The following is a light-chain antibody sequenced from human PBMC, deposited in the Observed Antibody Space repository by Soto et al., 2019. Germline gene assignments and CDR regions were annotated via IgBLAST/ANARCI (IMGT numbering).Light chain of an antibody. V-gene: IGLV2-14*01. Sequence: SALTQPASVSGSPGQSITISCTGTSSDVGGYNYVSWYQQHPGKAPKVMIYEVNNGPSGVSNRFSGSKSGNTASLTISGLQAEDEAHYYCSSYTSSGTVVFGGGTKLTVL. CDR3: SSYTSSGTVV. CDR2: EVN. CDR1: SSDVGGYNY. J-gene: IGLJ2*01.